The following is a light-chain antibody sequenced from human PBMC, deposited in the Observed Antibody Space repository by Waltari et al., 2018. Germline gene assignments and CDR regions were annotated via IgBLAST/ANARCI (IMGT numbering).Light chain of an antibody. CDR1: QTVSATY. V-gene: IGKV3-20*01. CDR2: DTS. CDR3: QQYDISPLT. J-gene: IGKJ4*01. Sequence: CRASQTVSATYLAWYQHKPGQAPTLVIHDTSSRATGIPDRFSGSGSGTDFSLTISSLEPEDFAVYYCQQYDISPLTFGGGTKVETK.